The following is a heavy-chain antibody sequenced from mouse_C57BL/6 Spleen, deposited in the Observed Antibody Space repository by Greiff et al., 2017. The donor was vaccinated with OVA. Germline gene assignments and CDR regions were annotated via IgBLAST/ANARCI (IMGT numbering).Heavy chain of an antibody. J-gene: IGHJ2*01. CDR1: GYAFSSSW. Sequence: VQLQQSGPELVKPGASVKISCKASGYAFSSSWMNWVKQRPGKGLEWIGRIYPGDGDTNYNGKFKGKATLTADKSSSTAYMQLSSLTSEDSAVYFCARERRAQATDYFDYWGQGTTLTVSS. CDR3: ARERRAQATDYFDY. CDR2: IYPGDGDT. V-gene: IGHV1-82*01. D-gene: IGHD3-2*02.